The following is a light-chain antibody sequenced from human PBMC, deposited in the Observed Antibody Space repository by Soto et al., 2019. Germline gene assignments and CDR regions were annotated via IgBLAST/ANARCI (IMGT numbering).Light chain of an antibody. Sequence: QSALTQPASVSGSPGQSITISCTRTSSDVGSYNLVSWYQQHPGKAPKFMIYDDNRRPSGISNRFSGSKSGNTAFLTISGLQAEDEADYYCCSYAGSSIWVFGGGTQLTVL. V-gene: IGLV2-23*01. CDR3: CSYAGSSIWV. J-gene: IGLJ3*02. CDR1: SSDVGSYNL. CDR2: DDN.